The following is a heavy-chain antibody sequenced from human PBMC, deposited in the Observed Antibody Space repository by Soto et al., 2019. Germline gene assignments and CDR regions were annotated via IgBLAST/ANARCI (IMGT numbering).Heavy chain of an antibody. CDR1: GFTFSSYA. CDR3: ARGHPSYSSSWSNGMDV. Sequence: GGSLRLSCAASGFTFSSYAMHWVRQAPGKGLEWVAVISYDGSNKYYADSVKGRFTISRDNSKNTLYLQMNSLRAEDTAVYYCARGHPSYSSSWSNGMDVWGQGTTVTVSS. D-gene: IGHD6-13*01. CDR2: ISYDGSNK. J-gene: IGHJ6*02. V-gene: IGHV3-30-3*01.